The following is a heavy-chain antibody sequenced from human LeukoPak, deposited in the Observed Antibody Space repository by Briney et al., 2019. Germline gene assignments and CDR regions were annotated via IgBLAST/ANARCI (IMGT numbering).Heavy chain of an antibody. Sequence: GESLKISGKGSGYSFTGYWSGWVRRMPGKGLEWMGTTYPGDPDTRYSPSFQGQITISADTSISTAYLQRSSLKATDTPKNYCARHTGGSSNSYSYIDVWGKGTTVTVSS. CDR1: GYSFTGYW. CDR2: TYPGDPDT. J-gene: IGHJ6*03. D-gene: IGHD6-13*01. V-gene: IGHV5-51*01. CDR3: ARHTGGSSNSYSYIDV.